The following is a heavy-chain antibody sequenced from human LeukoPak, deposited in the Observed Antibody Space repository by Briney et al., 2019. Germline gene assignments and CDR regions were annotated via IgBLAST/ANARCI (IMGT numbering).Heavy chain of an antibody. V-gene: IGHV1-2*02. D-gene: IGHD3-16*01. CDR2: INPNSCGT. J-gene: IGHJ4*02. CDR3: AGGDLDLDY. CDR1: VYTLNHYY. Sequence: ASVPVPHKASVYTLNHYYMHWVRQAPGQGLEWMGWINPNSCGTNYAQKFQGRATMTRDTSISTAYLELSRLRSDDTAVYYCAGGDLDLDYWGQGTLVTVSS.